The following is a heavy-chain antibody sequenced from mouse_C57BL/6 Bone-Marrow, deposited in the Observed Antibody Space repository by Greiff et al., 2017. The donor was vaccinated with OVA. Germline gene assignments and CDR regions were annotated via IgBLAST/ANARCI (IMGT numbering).Heavy chain of an antibody. Sequence: QVQLQQPGAELVRPGSSVKLSCKASGYTFTSYWMDWVKQRPGQGLEWIGNIYPSDSETHYNQKFKDKATLTVDKSSSTAYMQLSSLTSEDSAVYYCARKDSSGSSFAYWGKGTLVTVSA. CDR2: IYPSDSET. CDR1: GYTFTSYW. J-gene: IGHJ3*01. V-gene: IGHV1-61*01. D-gene: IGHD3-2*02. CDR3: ARKDSSGSSFAY.